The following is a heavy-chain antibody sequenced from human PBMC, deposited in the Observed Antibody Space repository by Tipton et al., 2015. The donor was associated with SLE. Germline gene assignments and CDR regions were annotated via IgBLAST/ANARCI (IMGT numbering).Heavy chain of an antibody. D-gene: IGHD3-3*01. V-gene: IGHV4-59*11. CDR1: GGSISSHY. J-gene: IGHJ4*02. Sequence: TLSLTCTVSGGSISSHYWSWIRQPPGKGLEWIGYIYYRGSTNYNPSLKSRVTISVDTSKNQFSLKLSSVTAADTAVYYCASRTLWGGLDYWGQGTLVTVSS. CDR2: IYYRGST. CDR3: ASRTLWGGLDY.